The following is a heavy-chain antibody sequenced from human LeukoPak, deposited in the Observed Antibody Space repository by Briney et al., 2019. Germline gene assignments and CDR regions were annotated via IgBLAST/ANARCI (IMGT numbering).Heavy chain of an antibody. CDR2: INPNSGGT. CDR1: GYTFTCYY. V-gene: IGHV1-2*02. J-gene: IGHJ6*03. D-gene: IGHD5-18*01. CDR3: ASGSYGYKGYYYYMDV. Sequence: ASVKVSCKASGYTFTCYYMHWVRQAPGQGLEWMGWINPNSGGTNYAQKFQGRVTMTRDTSISTAYMELSRLRSDDTAVYYCASGSYGYKGYYYYMDVWGKGTTVTVSS.